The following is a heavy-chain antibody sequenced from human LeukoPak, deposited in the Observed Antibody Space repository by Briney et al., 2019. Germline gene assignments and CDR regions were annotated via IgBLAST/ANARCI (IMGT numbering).Heavy chain of an antibody. V-gene: IGHV4-39*01. Sequence: PSETLSLTCTVSGGSISSSSYYWGWIRQPPGKGLEWIGSIYYSGSTYYNPSLKIRVTISVDTSKNQFSLKLSSVTAADTAVYYCARQGDIAAAGPPPWGQGTLVTVSS. CDR3: ARQGDIAAAGPPP. CDR2: IYYSGST. CDR1: GGSISSSSYY. J-gene: IGHJ5*02. D-gene: IGHD6-13*01.